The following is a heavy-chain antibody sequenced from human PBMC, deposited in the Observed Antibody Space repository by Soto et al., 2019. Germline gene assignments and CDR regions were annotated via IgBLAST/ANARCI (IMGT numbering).Heavy chain of an antibody. Sequence: ALVTGSFTASGYTFTSYGISWVRQAPGQGLEWMGWISAYNGNTNYAQKLQGRVTMTTDTSTSTAYMELRSLRSDDTAVYYCARGEYYYGSGSYSPYAFDIWGQGTMVTVSS. CDR3: ARGEYYYGSGSYSPYAFDI. CDR2: ISAYNGNT. J-gene: IGHJ3*02. CDR1: GYTFTSYG. D-gene: IGHD3-10*01. V-gene: IGHV1-18*01.